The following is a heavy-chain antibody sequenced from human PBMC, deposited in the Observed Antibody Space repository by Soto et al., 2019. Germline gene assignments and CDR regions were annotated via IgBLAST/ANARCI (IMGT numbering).Heavy chain of an antibody. CDR3: ASQYSIDAFDI. D-gene: IGHD6-6*01. CDR2: IDPSDSYT. Sequence: PGESLKISCRTSGYSFPNSWIGWVRQMPGKGLGWMGRIDPSDSYTNYSPSFQGHVAISADKSISTAYLQWSSLKASDTAMYYCASQYSIDAFDIWGQGTMVTVSS. V-gene: IGHV5-10-1*01. J-gene: IGHJ3*02. CDR1: GYSFPNSW.